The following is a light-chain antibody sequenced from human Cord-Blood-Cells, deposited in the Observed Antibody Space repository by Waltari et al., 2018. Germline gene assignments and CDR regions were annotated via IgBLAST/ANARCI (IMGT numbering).Light chain of an antibody. CDR3: CSYAGSSTFDWV. V-gene: IGLV2-23*03. CDR1: RRDVGRYNL. CDR2: EGS. J-gene: IGLJ3*02. Sequence: QSALTQPASVSGSPGQSITISCTGTRRDVGRYNLVSWSQQHPGKAPKLIIYEGSKRPSGCSNRFSGSKYGNTASLTISGLQAEDEADYYCCSYAGSSTFDWVFGGGTKLTVL.